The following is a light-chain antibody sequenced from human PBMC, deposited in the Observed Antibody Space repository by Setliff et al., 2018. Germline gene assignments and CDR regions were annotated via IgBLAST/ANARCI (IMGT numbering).Light chain of an antibody. Sequence: QSVLTQPPSASGSPGQSVTISCTVTSSDVGGYNYVSWYQQHPGKAPKLMIYEVSKRPSGVPDRFSGSKSGNTASLTVSGLQAEDEADYYCSSYAGSNNPDVFGTGTKVTVL. V-gene: IGLV2-8*01. CDR1: SSDVGGYNY. CDR2: EVS. J-gene: IGLJ1*01. CDR3: SSYAGSNNPDV.